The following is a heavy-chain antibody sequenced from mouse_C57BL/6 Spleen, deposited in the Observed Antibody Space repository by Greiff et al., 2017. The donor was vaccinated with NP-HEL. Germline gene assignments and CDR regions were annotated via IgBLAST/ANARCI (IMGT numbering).Heavy chain of an antibody. D-gene: IGHD1-1*01. J-gene: IGHJ2*01. Sequence: VQLQQPGAELVKPGASVKLSCKASGYTFTSYWMHWVKQRPGRGLEWIGRIDPNSGGTKYNEKFKSKATLTVDKTSSTAYMQLSSLTSEDSAVYDCERTPITTVVATGFDYWGQGTTLTVSS. CDR1: GYTFTSYW. V-gene: IGHV1-72*01. CDR2: IDPNSGGT. CDR3: ERTPITTVVATGFDY.